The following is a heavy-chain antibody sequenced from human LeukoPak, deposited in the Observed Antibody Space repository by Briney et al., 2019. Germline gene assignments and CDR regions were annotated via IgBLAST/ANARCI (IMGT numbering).Heavy chain of an antibody. CDR2: IYYSGST. D-gene: IGHD6-19*01. CDR3: ARHEIAVAGGAMDV. CDR1: GGSISSYY. V-gene: IGHV4-59*01. Sequence: SETLSLTCTVSGGSISSYYWSWIRQPPGKGLEWIGYIYYSGSTNYNPSLKSRVTISVDTSKNQFSLKLSSVTAADTAVYYCARHEIAVAGGAMDVWGKGTTVTVSS. J-gene: IGHJ6*04.